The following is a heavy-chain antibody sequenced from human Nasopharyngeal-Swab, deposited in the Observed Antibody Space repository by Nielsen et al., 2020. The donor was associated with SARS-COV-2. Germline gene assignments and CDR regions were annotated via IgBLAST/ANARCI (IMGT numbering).Heavy chain of an antibody. CDR1: GVIFSKYW. CDR2: VNQDGSRT. J-gene: IGHJ4*02. V-gene: IGHV3-74*01. Sequence: GESLKISCVTSGVIFSKYWMHWVRQAPGKGLVWVSRVNQDGSRTDYADSVRGRFTISRDNAKNTLYLQMNSLRVEDTALYYCVKHQGSSSDQWGQGTLVTVSS. CDR3: VKHQGSSSDQ.